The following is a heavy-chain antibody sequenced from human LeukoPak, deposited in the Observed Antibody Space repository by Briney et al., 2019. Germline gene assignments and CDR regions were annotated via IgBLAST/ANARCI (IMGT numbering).Heavy chain of an antibody. CDR2: FDPEDGET. Sequence: ASVKVSCKVSGYTLTELSMHWVRQAPGKGLEWMGGFDPEDGETIYAQKFQGRVTMTEDTSTDTAHMELSSLRSEGTAVYYCARGYSSPDSFPFGNYDFWSGYSLRFDPWGQGTLVTVSS. CDR3: ARGYSSPDSFPFGNYDFWSGYSLRFDP. V-gene: IGHV1-24*01. J-gene: IGHJ5*02. CDR1: GYTLTELS. D-gene: IGHD3-3*01.